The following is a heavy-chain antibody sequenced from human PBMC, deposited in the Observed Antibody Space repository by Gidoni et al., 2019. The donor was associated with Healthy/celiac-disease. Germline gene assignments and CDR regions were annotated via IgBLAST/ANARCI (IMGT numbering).Heavy chain of an antibody. CDR3: ARDQFRQLALDY. V-gene: IGHV3-33*01. D-gene: IGHD6-13*01. J-gene: IGHJ4*02. Sequence: QVQLVESGGGVVQPGRSLRLSCAASGFTFSSYGMHWVRQAPGKGLEWVAVIWYDGSNKYYADSVKGRFTISRDNSKNTLYLQMNSLRAEDTAVYYCARDQFRQLALDYWGQGTLVTVSS. CDR2: IWYDGSNK. CDR1: GFTFSSYG.